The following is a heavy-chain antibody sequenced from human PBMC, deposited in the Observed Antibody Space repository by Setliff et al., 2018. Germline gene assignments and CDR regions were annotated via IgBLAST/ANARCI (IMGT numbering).Heavy chain of an antibody. CDR3: ARNWVTAQHYYYGMDV. CDR1: GFTFSNYG. V-gene: IGHV3-33*01. J-gene: IGHJ6*02. D-gene: IGHD2-21*02. Sequence: PGGSLRLSCVASGFTFSNYGMHWVRQAPGKGLEWVALIWNDGSSKFYGDSVKGRFTISRDNSKNTLYLQMDSLRAEDTAVYYCARNWVTAQHYYYGMDVWGQGTTVTVSS. CDR2: IWNDGSSK.